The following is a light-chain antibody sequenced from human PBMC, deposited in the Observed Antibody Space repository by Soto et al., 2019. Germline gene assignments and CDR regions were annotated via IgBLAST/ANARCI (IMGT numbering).Light chain of an antibody. J-gene: IGKJ4*01. V-gene: IGKV3-20*01. CDR3: QQYNSYPLT. Sequence: EIVLTQSPDTLSLSRGERATRCCRASQSISSTQLVWYQQRPGQAPSLLIFGASSRATGIPDRFSGSGSGTEFTLTISSLQPDDFATYYCQQYNSYPLTFGGGTKVDI. CDR2: GAS. CDR1: QSISSTQ.